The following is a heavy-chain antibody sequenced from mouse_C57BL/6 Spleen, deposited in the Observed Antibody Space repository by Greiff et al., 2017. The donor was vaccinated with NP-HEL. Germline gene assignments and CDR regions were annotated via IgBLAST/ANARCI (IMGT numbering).Heavy chain of an antibody. CDR1: GYSFTGYY. CDR2: IHPSTGGT. V-gene: IGHV1-42*01. CDR3: ARTDYGKGYFDV. Sequence: EVQLQQPGPELVKPGASVKLSCKASGYSFTGYYMHWVKQSPEKSLEWIGVIHPSTGGTNYNQKFKAKATLTVDKSSSTAYMQLKSLTAEDSAVYYCARTDYGKGYFDVWGKGTTVTVSS. J-gene: IGHJ1*03. D-gene: IGHD2-1*01.